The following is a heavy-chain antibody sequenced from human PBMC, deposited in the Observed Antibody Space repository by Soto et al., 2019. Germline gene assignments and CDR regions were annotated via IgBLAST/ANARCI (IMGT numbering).Heavy chain of an antibody. Sequence: LSLTCPVSGASISAYAWSWIRQPAGKGLEWIGRLYSSGNTDYNTSFKSRLTMSADASKSQFSLKLSSVTAADTAVYYCARGPYSSAYYVVDSWGQGTLVTVSS. J-gene: IGHJ4*02. CDR2: LYSSGNT. V-gene: IGHV4-4*07. CDR3: ARGPYSSAYYVVDS. D-gene: IGHD3-22*01. CDR1: GASISAYA.